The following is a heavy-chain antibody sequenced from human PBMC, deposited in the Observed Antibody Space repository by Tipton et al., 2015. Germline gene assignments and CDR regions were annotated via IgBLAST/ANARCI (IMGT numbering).Heavy chain of an antibody. V-gene: IGHV4-59*07. CDR3: ARVKYILTDYYITYYFDY. J-gene: IGHJ4*02. CDR1: GGSISTYY. D-gene: IGHD3-9*01. Sequence: TLSLTCTVSGGSISTYYWSWMRQPLGKGLEWIGYSSNSGSTNYNPSLKSRVTISLDTAKNQISLRLTSVAAADTAVYYCARVKYILTDYYITYYFDYWGQGTQVTVSS. CDR2: SSNSGST.